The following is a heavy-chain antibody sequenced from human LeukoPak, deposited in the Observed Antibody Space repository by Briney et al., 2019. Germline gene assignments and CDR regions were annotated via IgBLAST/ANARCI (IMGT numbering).Heavy chain of an antibody. V-gene: IGHV3-21*01. CDR1: GFSFGTYS. CDR3: ARVLPGVVIRDYYMDV. CDR2: ISSTSLII. J-gene: IGHJ6*03. Sequence: GGSLRLSCAASGFSFGTYSMTWVRQAPGKGLEWVSSISSTSLIIYSEDSLKGRFTISRDNAKNSLYLQLNSLRVEDTAVYYCARVLPGVVIRDYYMDVWGEGTTVTVSS. D-gene: IGHD3-3*01.